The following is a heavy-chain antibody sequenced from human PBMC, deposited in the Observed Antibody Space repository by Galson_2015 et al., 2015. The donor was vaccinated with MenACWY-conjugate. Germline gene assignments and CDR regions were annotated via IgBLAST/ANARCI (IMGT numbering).Heavy chain of an antibody. CDR2: IRDTGSL. CDR3: ARIPNWGSSFGYFDY. Sequence: SETLSLTCTVSGGSISSPYWSWFRQPPGKGLEWIAYIRDTGSLKDNPSLKSRVTMSADKSNNQFSLRLISVTAADTAVYYCARIPNWGSSFGYFDYWGQGILVAVSS. J-gene: IGHJ4*02. CDR1: GGSISSPY. V-gene: IGHV4-59*08. D-gene: IGHD7-27*01.